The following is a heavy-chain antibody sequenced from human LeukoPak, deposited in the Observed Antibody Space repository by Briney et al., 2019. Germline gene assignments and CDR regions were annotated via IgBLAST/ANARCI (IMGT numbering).Heavy chain of an antibody. D-gene: IGHD6-13*01. CDR1: AYTFTGYY. J-gene: IGHJ4*02. CDR3: ARVGSSSWYSFDY. Sequence: ASVKVSCKTSAYTFTGYYMHWMRQAPGQGLEWMGRIDPNSGGTNYAQNSQGRVTITRDTSISTAYMELTRLRSDDTAIYYCARVGSSSWYSFDYWGQGTLVTVSS. V-gene: IGHV1-2*06. CDR2: IDPNSGGT.